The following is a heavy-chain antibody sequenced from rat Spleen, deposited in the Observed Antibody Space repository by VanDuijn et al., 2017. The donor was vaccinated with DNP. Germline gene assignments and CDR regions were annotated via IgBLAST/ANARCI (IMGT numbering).Heavy chain of an antibody. CDR3: TRGDILRSFDY. D-gene: IGHD1-6*01. V-gene: IGHV3-1*01. J-gene: IGHJ2*01. Sequence: EVQLQESGPGLVKPSQSLSLTCSVTGYSITSNYWGWIRKFPGNKMEWIGYISYSGSTSYNPSLKSRISITRDTSKNQSILQLNSVTTEDTATYYCTRGDILRSFDYWGQGVMVTVSS. CDR1: GYSITSNY. CDR2: ISYSGST.